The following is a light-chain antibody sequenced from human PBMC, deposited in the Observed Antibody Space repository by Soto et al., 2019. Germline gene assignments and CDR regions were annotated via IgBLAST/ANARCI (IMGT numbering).Light chain of an antibody. CDR1: QTIGSW. J-gene: IGKJ1*01. CDR2: KAS. Sequence: IQMTQSPSTLSASVGDRVTITCRASQTIGSWLAWYQAKPGKAPNLLIYKASTLGSGVPSRVSGSGSGTESTLTINSLQPDDFGTYYCQQYDTYWTFGQGTKVEIK. CDR3: QQYDTYWT. V-gene: IGKV1-5*03.